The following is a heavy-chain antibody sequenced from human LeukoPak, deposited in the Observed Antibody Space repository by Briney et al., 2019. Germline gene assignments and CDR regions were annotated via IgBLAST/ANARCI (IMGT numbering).Heavy chain of an antibody. CDR1: GSTFPGNS. V-gene: IGHV1-2*02. CDR3: AVAPGDY. D-gene: IGHD2-21*01. Sequence: PSGKVSCKASGSTFPGNSINWGGQPPGPGLEWMGWINPNSGGTNYAQKFQGRVTMTRDTSISTAYMELSRLRSDDTAVYYCAVAPGDYWGQGTLVTVSS. J-gene: IGHJ4*02. CDR2: INPNSGGT.